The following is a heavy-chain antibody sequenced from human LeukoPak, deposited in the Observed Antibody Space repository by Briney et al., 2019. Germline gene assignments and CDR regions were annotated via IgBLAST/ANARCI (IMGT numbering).Heavy chain of an antibody. J-gene: IGHJ4*02. Sequence: GGSLRLSCAASGFTFSSYSMNWVRQAPGKGLEWVSSISSSSSYIYYADSVKGRFTISRDNAKNSLYLQMNSLRAEDTAVYYCARDGVSFYDFWSGYYLGFDYWGQGTLVTVSS. CDR3: ARDGVSFYDFWSGYYLGFDY. CDR1: GFTFSSYS. CDR2: ISSSSSYI. D-gene: IGHD3-3*01. V-gene: IGHV3-21*01.